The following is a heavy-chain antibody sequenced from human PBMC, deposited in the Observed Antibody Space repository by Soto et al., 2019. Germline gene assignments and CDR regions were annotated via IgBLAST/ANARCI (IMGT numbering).Heavy chain of an antibody. Sequence: SLRLSCAASGFTFTTYAMSWVRQAPGKGLAWVSAISAGGGTTYYADSVKGRFTISRDNSMNALYLQINSLRIEDTAVYYCAHPRGYGVFDAYDIWGQGTMVTVSS. J-gene: IGHJ3*02. CDR3: AHPRGYGVFDAYDI. V-gene: IGHV3-23*01. CDR1: GFTFTTYA. CDR2: ISAGGGTT. D-gene: IGHD4-17*01.